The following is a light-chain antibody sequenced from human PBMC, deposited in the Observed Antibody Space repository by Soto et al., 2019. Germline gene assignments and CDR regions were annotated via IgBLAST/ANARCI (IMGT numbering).Light chain of an antibody. Sequence: DVVMTQSPDSLAVSLGERATINCKSSQSVLYSSNNKNYLAWYQQKPGQPPKLLIYWASTRESGVPDRFSGSVSGTGFTLTISRLEPEDFAVYYCQQYGSSPPWTFGQGTKVDIK. CDR2: WAS. CDR1: QSVLYSSNNKNY. CDR3: QQYGSSPPWT. J-gene: IGKJ1*01. V-gene: IGKV4-1*01.